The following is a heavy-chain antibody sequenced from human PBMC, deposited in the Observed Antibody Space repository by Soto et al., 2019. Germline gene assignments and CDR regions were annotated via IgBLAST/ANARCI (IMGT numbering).Heavy chain of an antibody. CDR2: ISAYNGNT. CDR1: GYTFTSYG. D-gene: IGHD4-17*01. Sequence: GASVKVSCKASGYTFTSYGISWVRQAPGQGLEWMGWISAYNGNTNYAQKLQGRVTMTTDTSTSTAYMELRSLRSDDTAVYYCARVGSYGDSGPYYYYYGMDVWGQGTTVTVS. J-gene: IGHJ6*02. V-gene: IGHV1-18*01. CDR3: ARVGSYGDSGPYYYYYGMDV.